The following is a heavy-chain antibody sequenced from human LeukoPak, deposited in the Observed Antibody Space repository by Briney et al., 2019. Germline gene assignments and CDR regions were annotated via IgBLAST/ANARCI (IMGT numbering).Heavy chain of an antibody. D-gene: IGHD3-10*01. CDR2: INPNSGGT. J-gene: IGHJ4*02. CDR1: GYTFTGYY. CDR3: ARTNYGSGSYYIYY. V-gene: IGHV1-2*02. Sequence: ASVKVSCKASGYTFTGYYMHWVRQAPGQGLEWMGWINPNSGGTNYAQKFQGRVTMTRDTSISTAYMELSRLRSDDTAVYYCARTNYGSGSYYIYYWGQGTLVTVSS.